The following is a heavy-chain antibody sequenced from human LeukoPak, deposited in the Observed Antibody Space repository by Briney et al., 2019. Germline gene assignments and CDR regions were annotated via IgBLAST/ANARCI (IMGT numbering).Heavy chain of an antibody. D-gene: IGHD3-9*01. CDR3: ARHGRRYFDWLSPLDY. J-gene: IGHJ4*02. V-gene: IGHV4-59*08. CDR2: IYYSGST. Sequence: PSETLSLTCTVSGGSISSYYWSWIRQPPGKGLEWIGYIYYSGSTNYNPSLKSRVTISVDTSKNQFSLKLSSVTAADTAVYYCARHGRRYFDWLSPLDYWGQGTLVTVSS. CDR1: GGSISSYY.